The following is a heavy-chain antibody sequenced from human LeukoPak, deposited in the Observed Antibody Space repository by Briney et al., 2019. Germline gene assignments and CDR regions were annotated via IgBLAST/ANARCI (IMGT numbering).Heavy chain of an antibody. Sequence: GGSLRLSCAASGFTFSSYDMHWVRQATGKGLEWVSAIGTAGDTYYPGSVKGRFTISRENAKNSLYLQMNSLRAGDTAVYYCARREVRGDAFDIWGQGTMVTVSS. V-gene: IGHV3-13*01. CDR3: ARREVRGDAFDI. CDR1: GFTFSSYD. J-gene: IGHJ3*02. CDR2: IGTAGDT. D-gene: IGHD3-10*01.